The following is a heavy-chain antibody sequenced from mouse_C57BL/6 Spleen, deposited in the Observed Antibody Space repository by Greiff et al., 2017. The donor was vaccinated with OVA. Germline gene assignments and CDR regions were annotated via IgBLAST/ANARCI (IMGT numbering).Heavy chain of an antibody. CDR3: ARSGSSPYYAMDY. V-gene: IGHV1-20*01. CDR1: GYSFTGYF. D-gene: IGHD1-1*01. CDR2: LNPYNGDT. J-gene: IGHJ4*01. Sequence: EVQLQQSGPELVKPGDSVKISCKASGYSFTGYFMNWVMQSHGTSLEWIGRLNPYNGDTFYNQKFKGKATLTVDKSSSTAHMELRSLTSEDSAVYYCARSGSSPYYAMDYWGQGTSVTVSS.